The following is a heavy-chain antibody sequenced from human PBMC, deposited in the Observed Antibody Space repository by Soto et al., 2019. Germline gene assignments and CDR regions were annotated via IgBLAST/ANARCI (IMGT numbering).Heavy chain of an antibody. CDR3: ARVTAAAGTRGVDV. CDR2: ISAYNGNT. Sequence: ASVKVSCXASGYTFTSYGISWVRQAPGQGLEWMGWISAYNGNTNYAQKLQGRVTMTTDTSTSTAYMELRSLRSDDTAVYYCARVTAAAGTRGVDVWGQGTTVTVSS. J-gene: IGHJ6*02. D-gene: IGHD6-13*01. CDR1: GYTFTSYG. V-gene: IGHV1-18*01.